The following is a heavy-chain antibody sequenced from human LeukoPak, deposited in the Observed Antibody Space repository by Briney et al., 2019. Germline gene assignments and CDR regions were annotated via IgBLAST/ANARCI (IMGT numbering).Heavy chain of an antibody. CDR1: GYTFTSYG. CDR2: ISAYNGNT. J-gene: IGHJ4*02. CDR3: AREALLLSGYAFDY. Sequence: GASVKVSCKASGYTFTSYGISWVRRAPGQGLEWMGWISAYNGNTNYAQKLQGRVTMTTDTSTSTAYMELRSLRSDDTAVYYCAREALLLSGYAFDYWGQGTLVTVSS. V-gene: IGHV1-18*01. D-gene: IGHD3-22*01.